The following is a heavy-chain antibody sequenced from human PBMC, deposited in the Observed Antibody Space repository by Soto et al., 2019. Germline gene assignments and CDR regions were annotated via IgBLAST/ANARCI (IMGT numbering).Heavy chain of an antibody. J-gene: IGHJ4*02. Sequence: EVQLLESGGGLVKPGGSLRLSCAASGFTFSSYAMNWVRQAPGKGLEWVSSISGLGGSRYYADSVKGRFTISRDNSKNTLYLQMSSLRGDDTALYYCAKDLTGDEDSWGQGTLVTVSS. CDR3: AKDLTGDEDS. V-gene: IGHV3-23*01. CDR2: ISGLGGSR. D-gene: IGHD7-27*01. CDR1: GFTFSSYA.